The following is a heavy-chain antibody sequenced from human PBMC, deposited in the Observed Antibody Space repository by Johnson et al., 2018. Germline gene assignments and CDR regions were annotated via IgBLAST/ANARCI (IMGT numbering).Heavy chain of an antibody. Sequence: VQLQESGGGLVQXGGSXRLXCAASGFTLSGYWMHWLRQAPGKGLVWVARINNDGSNIRYADSVKGRFTIPRENAENSLYLQMNSLRVEDTGLYFCAREREGAYSYYYGMDVWGQGTTVTVSS. V-gene: IGHV3-74*01. CDR2: INNDGSNI. D-gene: IGHD1-26*01. J-gene: IGHJ6*02. CDR1: GFTLSGYW. CDR3: AREREGAYSYYYGMDV.